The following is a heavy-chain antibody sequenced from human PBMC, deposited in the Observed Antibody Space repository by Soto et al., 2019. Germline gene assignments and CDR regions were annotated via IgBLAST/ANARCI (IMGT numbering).Heavy chain of an antibody. J-gene: IGHJ4*02. CDR2: ISGSGYST. V-gene: IGHV3-23*01. D-gene: IGHD6-19*01. Sequence: GGSLRLSCAASGFTFSSYAMSWVRQAPGKGLEWVSAISGSGYSTYYADSVKGRFTISRDNSKNTLHLQMNSLRAEDTAVYYCAKDLTLISSGWYDYWGQGTLVTVSS. CDR1: GFTFSSYA. CDR3: AKDLTLISSGWYDY.